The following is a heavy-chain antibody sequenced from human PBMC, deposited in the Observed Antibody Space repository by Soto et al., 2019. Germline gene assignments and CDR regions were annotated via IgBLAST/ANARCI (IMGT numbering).Heavy chain of an antibody. CDR3: ARRGCSGGSCNGWFDP. J-gene: IGHJ5*02. CDR1: GGSISSYY. V-gene: IGHV4-59*01. D-gene: IGHD2-15*01. Sequence: SETLSLTCTVSGGSISSYYWSWIRQPPGKGLEWIGYIYYSGSTNYNPSLKSRVTISVDTSKNQFSLKLSSVTAADTAVYYCARRGCSGGSCNGWFDPWGQGTLVTVSS. CDR2: IYYSGST.